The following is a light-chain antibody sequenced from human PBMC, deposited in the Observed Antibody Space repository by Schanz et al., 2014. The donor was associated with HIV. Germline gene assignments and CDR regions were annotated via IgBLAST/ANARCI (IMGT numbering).Light chain of an antibody. J-gene: IGLJ3*02. CDR1: TGPVTSGYY. V-gene: IGLV7-43*01. Sequence: QAVVTQEPSLTVSPGGTVTLTCASSTGPVTSGYYPNWFQQKPGQAPRALIYSTNNKQSWTPARFSGSLLGGKAALTLSGVQPEDEAEYYCLLYYGGAWVFGGGTKLTVL. CDR2: STN. CDR3: LLYYGGAWV.